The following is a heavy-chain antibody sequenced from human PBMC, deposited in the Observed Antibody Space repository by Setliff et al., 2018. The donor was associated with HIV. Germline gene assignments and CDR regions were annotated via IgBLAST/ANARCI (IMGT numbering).Heavy chain of an antibody. CDR3: ARDGRVLLWFGELAWYFDL. Sequence: ASVKVSCKASGYTFTSYTIHWVRQASGQRLEWMGWINTGNANTKYSQKFQDRVTITRDTSASTAYMELSSLRSEDTAVYYCARDGRVLLWFGELAWYFDLWGRGTLVTVSS. V-gene: IGHV1-3*04. CDR1: GYTFTSYT. D-gene: IGHD3-10*01. J-gene: IGHJ2*01. CDR2: INTGNANT.